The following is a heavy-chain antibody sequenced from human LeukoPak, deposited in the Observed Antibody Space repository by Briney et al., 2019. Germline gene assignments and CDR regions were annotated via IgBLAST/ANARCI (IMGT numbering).Heavy chain of an antibody. CDR1: GYSISSGYF. D-gene: IGHD6-13*01. Sequence: SETLSLTGTVSGYSISSGYFWGWIRQPRGEGLEWIGTSYHSGSTYYNASLESRVTISVDTAKNQFSLKLSSVTAADTAVYYCARAYSSSWYFNWFDPWGQGTLVTVSS. CDR3: ARAYSSSWYFNWFDP. V-gene: IGHV4-38-2*02. CDR2: SYHSGST. J-gene: IGHJ5*02.